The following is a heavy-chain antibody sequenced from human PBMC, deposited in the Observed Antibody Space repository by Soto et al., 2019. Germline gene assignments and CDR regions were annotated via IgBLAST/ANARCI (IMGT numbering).Heavy chain of an antibody. V-gene: IGHV4-38-2*01. Sequence: TLSLTCAVSGFSISTGYYWGWIRQPPGKGLEWIATIYHSGTTYSNPSLKSRVTISVDTSKNQFSLKLSSVTAADTAVYYCARGLYYYDSSGYSPDYWGLGTLVTV. J-gene: IGHJ4*02. CDR3: ARGLYYYDSSGYSPDY. CDR2: IYHSGTT. D-gene: IGHD3-22*01. CDR1: GFSISTGYY.